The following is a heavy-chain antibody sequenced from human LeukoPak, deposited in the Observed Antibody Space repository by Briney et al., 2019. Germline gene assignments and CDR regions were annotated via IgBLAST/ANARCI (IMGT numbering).Heavy chain of an antibody. CDR2: ISGSGGST. Sequence: GYLRLSCAASGFTFSSYAMSWVRQAPGKGLEWVSTISGSGGSTYYADSVKGRFTISRDNSKNTLYLQMNSLRAEDTAVYYCAKATGNTGYYGRYYFDYWGQGTLVTVSS. V-gene: IGHV3-23*01. CDR1: GFTFSSYA. CDR3: AKATGNTGYYGRYYFDY. D-gene: IGHD3-9*01. J-gene: IGHJ4*02.